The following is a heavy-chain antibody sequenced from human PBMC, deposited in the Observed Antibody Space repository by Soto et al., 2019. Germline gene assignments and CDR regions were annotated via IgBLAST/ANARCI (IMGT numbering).Heavy chain of an antibody. D-gene: IGHD2-15*01. Sequence: GESLKISCAASGFTFSSYAMSWVRQAPGKGLEWVSAISGSGGSTYYADSVKGRFTISRDNSKNTLYLQMNSLRAEDTAVYYCAKAVRYCSGGSCYFDYWGQGTLVTVSS. V-gene: IGHV3-23*01. CDR3: AKAVRYCSGGSCYFDY. J-gene: IGHJ4*02. CDR2: ISGSGGST. CDR1: GFTFSSYA.